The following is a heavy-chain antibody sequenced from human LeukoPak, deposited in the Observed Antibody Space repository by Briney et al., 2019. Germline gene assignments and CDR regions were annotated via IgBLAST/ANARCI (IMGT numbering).Heavy chain of an antibody. J-gene: IGHJ3*02. D-gene: IGHD6-13*01. CDR3: ASSWSGDAFDI. V-gene: IGHV3-11*04. CDR2: ISSSGSTI. Sequence: GGSHRLSCAASGFTFSDYYMSWIRQAPGKGLEWVSYISSSGSTIYYADSVKGRFTISRDNAKNSLYLQMNSLRAEDTAVYYCASSWSGDAFDIWGQGTMVTVSS. CDR1: GFTFSDYY.